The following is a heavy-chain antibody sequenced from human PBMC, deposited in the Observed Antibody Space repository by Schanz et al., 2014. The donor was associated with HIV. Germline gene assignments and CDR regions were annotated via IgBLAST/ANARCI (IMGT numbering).Heavy chain of an antibody. Sequence: QVKLQQWGAGLLKPSETLSLTCAVYGGSFTGYYWSWIRQSPGKGLEWLGQINHRESTNYNPSLQSRVTISPATSKKQFSLMLSSVTAADTAVYFCARGRRSSSWSPATSHFDYWGQGTLVTVSS. CDR2: INHREST. D-gene: IGHD6-13*01. CDR1: GGSFTGYY. V-gene: IGHV4-34*01. CDR3: ARGRRSSSWSPATSHFDY. J-gene: IGHJ4*02.